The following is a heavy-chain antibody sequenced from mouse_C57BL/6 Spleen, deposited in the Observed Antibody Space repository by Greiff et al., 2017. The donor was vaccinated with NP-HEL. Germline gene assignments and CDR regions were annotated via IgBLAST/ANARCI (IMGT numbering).Heavy chain of an antibody. D-gene: IGHD4-1*01. CDR1: GYTFTDYY. Sequence: EVQLQQSGPELVKPVASVKISCKASGYTFTDYYMNWVKQSHGKSLEWIGDINPNNGGTSYNQKFKGKATLTVDKSSSTAYMELRSLTSEDSAVYYCASPMGLFSWFAYWGQGTLVTVSA. CDR3: ASPMGLFSWFAY. CDR2: INPNNGGT. J-gene: IGHJ3*01. V-gene: IGHV1-26*01.